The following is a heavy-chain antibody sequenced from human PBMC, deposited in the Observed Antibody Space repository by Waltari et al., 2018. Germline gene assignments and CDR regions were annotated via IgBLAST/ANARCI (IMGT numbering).Heavy chain of an antibody. CDR3: ARGVGSGQGVVH. Sequence: VRLVESGGQLVRPGGSLSLTGAAAGFNFNTYWMSWVRQAPGKGLEWVANINEDGGQKNYVDSVKGRFTISRDNTENSLYLQMNSLGGDDTAVYYCARGVGSGQGVVHWGQGTLITVSS. CDR1: GFNFNTYW. D-gene: IGHD1-26*01. J-gene: IGHJ4*02. V-gene: IGHV3-7*01. CDR2: INEDGGQK.